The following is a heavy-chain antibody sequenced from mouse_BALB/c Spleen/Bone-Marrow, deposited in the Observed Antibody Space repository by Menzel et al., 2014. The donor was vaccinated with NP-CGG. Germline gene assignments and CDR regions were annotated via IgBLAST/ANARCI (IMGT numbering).Heavy chain of an antibody. V-gene: IGHV14-3*02. Sequence: DVHLVESGAELVKPGASVKLSCTASGFNIKDTYMHWVKQRPEQGLEWIGRIDPANGNTKYDPKFQGKASITADTSSNTAYLQLSSLTSEDTVVYYCARGTTVVSYYAMDYWGQGTSVTVSS. D-gene: IGHD1-1*01. CDR2: IDPANGNT. J-gene: IGHJ4*01. CDR1: GFNIKDTY. CDR3: ARGTTVVSYYAMDY.